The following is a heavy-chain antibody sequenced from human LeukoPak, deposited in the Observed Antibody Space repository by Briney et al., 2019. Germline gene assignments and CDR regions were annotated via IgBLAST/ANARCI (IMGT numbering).Heavy chain of an antibody. V-gene: IGHV3-23*01. CDR1: GFTFSSDA. D-gene: IGHD7-27*01. Sequence: PGGSLRLSCAASGFTFSSDAMSWVRQAPGRGLEWGSAIIGSGGSTYYADSVKGRFTISRDNTKNTLYLQMNSLRAEDTAVYYCAKSTATWGSWGQGTLVTVSS. CDR3: AKSTATWGS. CDR2: IIGSGGST. J-gene: IGHJ5*02.